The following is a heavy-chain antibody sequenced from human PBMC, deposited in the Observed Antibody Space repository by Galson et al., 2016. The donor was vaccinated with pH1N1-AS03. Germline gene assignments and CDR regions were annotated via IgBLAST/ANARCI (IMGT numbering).Heavy chain of an antibody. V-gene: IGHV3-21*06. D-gene: IGHD6-19*01. CDR3: TTGVIAVAGHDGVYQY. CDR1: GFTFSRYS. CDR2: ISSGSTYI. J-gene: IGHJ4*02. Sequence: SLRLSCAASGFTFSRYSMVWVRQAPGKGLEWVSSISSGSTYIFYADSVKGRFIISRDNAKNSLYLQMNSLRGEDMAVYYCTTGVIAVAGHDGVYQYWGQGALVTVSS.